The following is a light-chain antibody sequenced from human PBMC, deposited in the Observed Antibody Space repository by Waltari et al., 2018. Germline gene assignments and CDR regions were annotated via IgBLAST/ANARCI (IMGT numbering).Light chain of an antibody. V-gene: IGLV2-14*01. CDR1: SDDVGGYNF. CDR2: EVG. J-gene: IGLJ1*01. Sequence: QSALTQPASVSGSPGQSITISCTGTSDDVGGYNFVSWYQQHPDKAPKLMIYEVGNRPSGVSNRFSGSKSGNTASLTISGLQAEDEADYYCSSYASSTTLEVFGTGTKVTVL. CDR3: SSYASSTTLEV.